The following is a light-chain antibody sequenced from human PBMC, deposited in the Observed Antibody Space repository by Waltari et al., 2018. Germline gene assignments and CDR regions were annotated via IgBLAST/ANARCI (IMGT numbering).Light chain of an antibody. V-gene: IGLV1-47*01. CDR2: RDN. CDR3: AVWDDSLGTFV. Sequence: QSVLTQPPSASGTPGQRVTIPCSGRSSNVGFNSVYWYQQIPGTAPKLPLYRDNQRPQGVPALFPGSKSGASASLAVSGLRSEDEADYYCAVWDDSLGTFVFGTGTQVTVL. CDR1: SSNVGFNS. J-gene: IGLJ1*01.